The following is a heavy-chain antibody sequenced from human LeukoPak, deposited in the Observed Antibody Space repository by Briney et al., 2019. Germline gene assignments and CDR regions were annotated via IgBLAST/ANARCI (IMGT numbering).Heavy chain of an antibody. CDR2: IIPIFGTA. CDR1: GGTFSSYA. CDR3: ARGPSEPWLAARSYYYYYYMDV. D-gene: IGHD6-6*01. J-gene: IGHJ6*03. V-gene: IGHV1-69*05. Sequence: ASVKVSCKASGGTFSSYAISWVRQAPGQGLEWMGGIIPIFGTANYAQKFQGRVTITTDESTSTAYMELSSLRSEDTAVYYCARGPSEPWLAARSYYYYYYMDVWGKGTTVTVSS.